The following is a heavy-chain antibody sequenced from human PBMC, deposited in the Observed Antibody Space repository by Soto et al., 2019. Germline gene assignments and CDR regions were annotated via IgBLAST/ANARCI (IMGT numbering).Heavy chain of an antibody. Sequence: QVQLVQSGAEVKKPGSSVKVSCKASGGTFSSYTISWVRQAPGQGLEWMGRIITILGIANYAQKFQGRVTITADKSTSTAYMELSSLRSEDTAVYYCARVPKFRYYYMDVWGKGTTVTVSS. J-gene: IGHJ6*03. V-gene: IGHV1-69*02. CDR2: IITILGIA. CDR3: ARVPKFRYYYMDV. CDR1: GGTFSSYT.